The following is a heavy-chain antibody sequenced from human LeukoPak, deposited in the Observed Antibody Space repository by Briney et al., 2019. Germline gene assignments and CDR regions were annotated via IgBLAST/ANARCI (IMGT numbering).Heavy chain of an antibody. CDR2: IYYSGST. V-gene: IGHV4-39*01. Sequence: SETLSLTCTVSGGSISSSSYYWGWIRQPPGKGLEWIGSIYYSGSTYYNPSLKSRATISVDTSKNQFSLKLSSVTAADTAVYYCARHGYWYFDLWGRGTLVTVSS. CDR3: ARHGYWYFDL. J-gene: IGHJ2*01. CDR1: GGSISSSSYY.